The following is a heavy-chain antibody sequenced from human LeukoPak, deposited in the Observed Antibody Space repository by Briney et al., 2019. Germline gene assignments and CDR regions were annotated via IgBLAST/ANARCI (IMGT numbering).Heavy chain of an antibody. J-gene: IGHJ4*02. D-gene: IGHD1-7*01. CDR2: ISGSDGST. Sequence: GGSLRLSCAASGFSFSSYAMSWVRQAPGKGLEWVSGISGSDGSTYYADSVKGRFTISRDNSKNTLYLQMNSLRAEDTAVYYCAKDLHNWNYLQVGLNDYWGQGTLVTVSS. CDR1: GFSFSSYA. CDR3: AKDLHNWNYLQVGLNDY. V-gene: IGHV3-23*01.